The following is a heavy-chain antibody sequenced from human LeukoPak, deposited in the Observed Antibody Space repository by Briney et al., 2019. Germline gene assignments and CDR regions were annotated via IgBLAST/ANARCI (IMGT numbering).Heavy chain of an antibody. D-gene: IGHD2-2*01. V-gene: IGHV1-18*04. J-gene: IGHJ4*02. CDR1: GYTFTGYY. Sequence: ASVKVSCKASGYTFTGYYMHWVRQAPGQGLEWMGWISAYNGNTNYAQKLQGRVTMTTDTSTSTAYMELRSLRSDDTAVYYCARAAYPPMRALDYWGQGTLVTVSS. CDR2: ISAYNGNT. CDR3: ARAAYPPMRALDY.